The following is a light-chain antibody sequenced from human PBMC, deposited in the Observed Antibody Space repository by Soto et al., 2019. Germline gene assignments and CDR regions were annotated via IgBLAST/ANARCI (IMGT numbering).Light chain of an antibody. CDR3: SSYADTNNLL. CDR2: AVS. J-gene: IGLJ2*01. V-gene: IGLV2-8*01. Sequence: QSALTQHPSASGSPGQSVTISCTGTSSDVGAYKYVSWYQQHPGKAPKLMIYAVSERPSGVPDRFSVSKSGNTASLTVSGLQAEDEADYYCSSYADTNNLLFGGGTKLTVL. CDR1: SSDVGAYKY.